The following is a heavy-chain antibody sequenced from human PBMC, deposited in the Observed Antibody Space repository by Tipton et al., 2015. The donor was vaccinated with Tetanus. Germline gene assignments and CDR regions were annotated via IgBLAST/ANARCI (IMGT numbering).Heavy chain of an antibody. CDR1: DGSLGTFY. Sequence: TLSLTCTVSDGSLGTFYWTWIRQPPGRGLEWIGYISYSGSAKYNPSLKSRLTISVDTSRAQFSLKLRSVTAADTAVYYCAKGAARYYYDLSLPTWGNGTTVIVSS. V-gene: IGHV4-59*01. J-gene: IGHJ6*04. D-gene: IGHD3-22*01. CDR3: AKGAARYYYDLSLPT. CDR2: ISYSGSA.